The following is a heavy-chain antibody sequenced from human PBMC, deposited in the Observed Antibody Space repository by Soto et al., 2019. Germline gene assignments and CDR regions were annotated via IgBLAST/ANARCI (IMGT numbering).Heavy chain of an antibody. CDR2: IHYTGIT. CDR1: GGFISNHH. V-gene: IGHV4-59*11. CDR3: ARGKEGSSWYFDF. Sequence: QVQLQESGPGLVKPSETLSLTCTVSGGFISNHHWSWIRQSPGNELEWIGYIHYTGITTHNPSLKSRLTISVDTSKNQCSLRLSSVTAADTAMYYCARGKEGSSWYFDFWGQGTLVTVSS. D-gene: IGHD6-13*01. J-gene: IGHJ4*02.